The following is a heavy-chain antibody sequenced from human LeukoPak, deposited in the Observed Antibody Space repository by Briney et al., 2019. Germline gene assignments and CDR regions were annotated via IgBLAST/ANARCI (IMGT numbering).Heavy chain of an antibody. CDR2: ISGSGGST. CDR1: GFTFSSYA. V-gene: IGHV3-23*01. Sequence: GGSLRLSCAASGFTFSSYAMSWVRQAPGKGLEWVSGISGSGGSTYYADSVKGRFTISRDNSKNTLYLQMNSLRAEDTALYYCAKRDGYNSNPLKDWGQGTLVTVSS. J-gene: IGHJ4*02. CDR3: AKRDGYNSNPLKD. D-gene: IGHD5-24*01.